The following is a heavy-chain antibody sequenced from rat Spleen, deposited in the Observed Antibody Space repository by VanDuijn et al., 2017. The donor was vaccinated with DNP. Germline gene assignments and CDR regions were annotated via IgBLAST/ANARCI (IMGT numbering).Heavy chain of an antibody. V-gene: IGHV5S10*01. CDR1: GFTFSNYA. CDR2: IIYDGSKT. Sequence: EVQLVESGGGLVQPGRSLKLSCAASGFTFSNYAMAWVRQSPKRDLEWVATIIYDGSKTYYRDSVKGRFTISRDNAKSSLYLQMDSLRSEDTATYYCTTESTYYGYFDYWGQGVMVPVSS. D-gene: IGHD1-9*01. J-gene: IGHJ2*01. CDR3: TTESTYYGYFDY.